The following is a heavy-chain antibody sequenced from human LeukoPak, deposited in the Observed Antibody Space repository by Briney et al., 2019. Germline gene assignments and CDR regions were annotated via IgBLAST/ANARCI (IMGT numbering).Heavy chain of an antibody. Sequence: GGSLRLSCAASRFTFSTYGMIWVRQAPGKGLEWVSSISGSGGSTNYADSVKGRFTISRDNSKNTLYLQMNSLRDEDTAVYYCAKSSYYDSSGYYREYYFDFWGQGTLVTVSS. V-gene: IGHV3-23*01. D-gene: IGHD3-22*01. CDR2: ISGSGGST. CDR1: RFTFSTYG. CDR3: AKSSYYDSSGYYREYYFDF. J-gene: IGHJ4*02.